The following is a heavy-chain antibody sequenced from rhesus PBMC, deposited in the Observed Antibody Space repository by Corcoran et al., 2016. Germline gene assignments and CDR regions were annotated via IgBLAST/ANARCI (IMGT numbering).Heavy chain of an antibody. V-gene: IGHV4-127*01. CDR1: GYSISSGYD. CDR2: IYGRSWST. CDR3: ARGAGYLRY. D-gene: IGHD2-27*01. Sequence: QVQLQESGPGLVKPSETLSLTCAVSGYSISSGYDWSWIRQPPGKGLEWIGYIYGRSWSTNYNPALKNRVTISKDTSKTHFSLKLSSVTAADTAVYYCARGAGYLRYWGQGVLVTVSS. J-gene: IGHJ4*01.